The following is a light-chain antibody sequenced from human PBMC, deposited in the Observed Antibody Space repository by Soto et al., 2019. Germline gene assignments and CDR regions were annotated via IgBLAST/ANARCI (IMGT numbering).Light chain of an antibody. J-gene: IGKJ4*01. CDR2: GAS. Sequence: EIVMTQSPATLFVSPGERATLSCRASQSVSSNLGWYQQKPGQAPRLLIYGASTRATGIPARFSGSGSGTEFTLTISSLQSEDFAVYYCQQYNNWPLLTFGGGTKVEIK. CDR1: QSVSSN. V-gene: IGKV3-15*01. CDR3: QQYNNWPLLT.